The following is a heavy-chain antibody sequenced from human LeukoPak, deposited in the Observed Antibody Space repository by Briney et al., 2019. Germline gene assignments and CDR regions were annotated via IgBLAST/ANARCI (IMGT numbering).Heavy chain of an antibody. CDR2: ISGDGGAT. CDR1: GFTFDDYA. J-gene: IGHJ4*02. V-gene: IGHV3-43*02. CDR3: AKVYVGSWYAYDH. D-gene: IGHD6-13*01. Sequence: GVSLRLSCRPSGFTFDDYAMHGVRHATAKGLEWVSLISGDGGATDYADSVKGRFTISRDNRRNSLYLHMNSLRTEDTALYFCAKVYVGSWYAYDHWGQGTLVTVSS.